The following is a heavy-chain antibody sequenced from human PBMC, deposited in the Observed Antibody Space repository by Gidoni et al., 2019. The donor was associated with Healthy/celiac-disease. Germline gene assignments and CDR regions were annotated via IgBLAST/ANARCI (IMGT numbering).Heavy chain of an antibody. Sequence: EVQLVESGGGLVQPGGSLKLSCAASGLTFSGPAMHWVRQASGKGLEWVGRIRSKANSYATAYAASVKGRFTISRGDSKNTAYLQMNSLKTEDTAVYYCTRRTVAATWDYYGMDVWGQGTTVTVSS. CDR1: GLTFSGPA. V-gene: IGHV3-73*01. J-gene: IGHJ6*02. CDR3: TRRTVAATWDYYGMDV. CDR2: IRSKANSYAT. D-gene: IGHD6-19*01.